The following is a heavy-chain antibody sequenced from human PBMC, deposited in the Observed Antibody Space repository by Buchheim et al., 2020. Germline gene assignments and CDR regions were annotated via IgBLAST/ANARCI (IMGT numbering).Heavy chain of an antibody. CDR2: IYPVDSDT. CDR1: GYSFTSYW. V-gene: IGHV5-51*03. D-gene: IGHD5-12*01. J-gene: IGHJ6*02. CDR3: ARLRYSGYDFPYYYYYYGMDV. Sequence: EVQLVQSGAEVKKPGESLKISCKGSGYSFTSYWIGWVRQMPGKGLEWMGIIYPVDSDTRYSPSFQGQVTISADKSISTAYLQWSSLKASDTAMYYCARLRYSGYDFPYYYYYYGMDVWGQGTT.